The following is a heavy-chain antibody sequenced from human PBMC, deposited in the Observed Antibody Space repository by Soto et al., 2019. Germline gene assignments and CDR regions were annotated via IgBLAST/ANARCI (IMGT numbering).Heavy chain of an antibody. Sequence: GGSLRLSCAASGFTFSSYWMHWVRQAPGKGLVWVSRIRSKGNSYATAYAASVKGRLTISRDDSRNTAYLQMNSLQTEDTAVYYCTVRFCSGGTCYADYWGHGTLVTVSS. D-gene: IGHD2-15*01. J-gene: IGHJ4*01. CDR2: IRSKGNSYAT. CDR1: GFTFSSYW. V-gene: IGHV3-73*01. CDR3: TVRFCSGGTCYADY.